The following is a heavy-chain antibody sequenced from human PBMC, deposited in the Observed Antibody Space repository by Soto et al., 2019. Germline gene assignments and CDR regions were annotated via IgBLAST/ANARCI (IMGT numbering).Heavy chain of an antibody. J-gene: IGHJ5*02. CDR3: ARRGSTWYSWFDP. CDR1: GAYVTTYY. V-gene: IGHV4-59*02. CDR2: ISNSGNT. D-gene: IGHD6-13*01. Sequence: ESLSPSCDVSGAYVTTYYWSWIRQSPGKGLEWIGYISNSGNTNYNPSLKSRVTISLDTSKNHFSLKMRSVTAADTAVYYCARRGSTWYSWFDPWGQGTMVTSPQ.